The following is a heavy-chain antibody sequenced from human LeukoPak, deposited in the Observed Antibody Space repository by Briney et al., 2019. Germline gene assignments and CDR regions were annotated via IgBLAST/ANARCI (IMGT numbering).Heavy chain of an antibody. CDR3: ARVVHDFWSGSSYYFDY. CDR1: GFSFSSYW. V-gene: IGHV3-7*01. CDR2: IKQDGSEK. J-gene: IGHJ4*02. Sequence: PGGSLRLSCAASGFSFSSYWISWVRQAPGKGLEWVANIKQDGSEKYYVDSVKGRFTISRDNAKNSLYLQMNSLRAEDTAVYYCARVVHDFWSGSSYYFDYWGQGTLVTVSS. D-gene: IGHD3-3*01.